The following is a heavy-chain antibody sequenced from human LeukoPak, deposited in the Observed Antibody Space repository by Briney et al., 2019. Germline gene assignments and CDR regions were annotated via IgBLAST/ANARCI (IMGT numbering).Heavy chain of an antibody. J-gene: IGHJ3*02. V-gene: IGHV4-39*01. Sequence: PSETLSLTCTVSGDSISSSSSYWGWIRQPPGAGLEWIGSIYYSGSTYYNTSLKSRVTISVDTSKNQFSLRLNSVTAADTAVYYCARVRIRNAFDIWGQGTMVTVSS. CDR2: IYYSGST. CDR1: GDSISSSSSY. CDR3: ARVRIRNAFDI.